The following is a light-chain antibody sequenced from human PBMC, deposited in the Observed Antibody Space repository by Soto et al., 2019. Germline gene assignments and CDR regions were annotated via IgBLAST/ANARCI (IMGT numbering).Light chain of an antibody. CDR1: SSNIGRNT. CDR3: AAWDDSLNAVG. Sequence: QSVLTQPPSASGTPGQRVTISCTGSSSNIGRNTVNWYQQLPGTAPKVLIYSNNQRPSGVPDRLSGSKSGTSASLAISGLQSEDEADYYCAAWDDSLNAVGFGGGTKVTVL. J-gene: IGLJ2*01. V-gene: IGLV1-44*01. CDR2: SNN.